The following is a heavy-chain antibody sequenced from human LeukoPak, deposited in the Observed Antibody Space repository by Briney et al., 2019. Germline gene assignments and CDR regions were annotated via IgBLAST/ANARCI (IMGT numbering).Heavy chain of an antibody. J-gene: IGHJ5*02. CDR3: TRDLWCSSTSCSA. D-gene: IGHD2-2*01. CDR1: GGSISSYY. V-gene: IGHV4-59*01. Sequence: SETLSLTCTVSGGSISSYYWSWIRQPPGKGLEWIGYIYYSGSTNYNPSLKGRVTISVDTSKNQFSLKLSSVTAADTAVYYCTRDLWCSSTSCSAWGQGTLVTVSS. CDR2: IYYSGST.